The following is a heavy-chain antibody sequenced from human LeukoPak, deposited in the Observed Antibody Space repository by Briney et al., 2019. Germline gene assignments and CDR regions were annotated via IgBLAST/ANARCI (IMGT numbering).Heavy chain of an antibody. CDR3: ARLSGGCSSTSCCRGAPLGY. CDR2: ISAYNGNT. CDR1: GYTFTSYS. Sequence: ASVKVSCKASGYTFTSYSISWVRQAPGQGLEWMGWISAYNGNTNYAQKLQGRVTMTTDTSTSTAYMELRSLRSDDTAVYYCARLSGGCSSTSCCRGAPLGYWGQGTLVTVSS. D-gene: IGHD2-2*01. J-gene: IGHJ4*02. V-gene: IGHV1-18*01.